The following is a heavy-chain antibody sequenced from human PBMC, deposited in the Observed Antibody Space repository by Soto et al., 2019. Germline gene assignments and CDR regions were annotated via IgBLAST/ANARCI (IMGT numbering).Heavy chain of an antibody. V-gene: IGHV3-23*01. CDR1: GIDFSSYI. J-gene: IGHJ4*02. CDR3: AKHLKGGRLQSPFDL. CDR2: ISDIST. Sequence: DVQLLESGGGLVQPGGSLRLSCAASGIDFSSYIMNWVRQAPGKGLEWVSGISDISTYYEPSVKGRFTISTDKAKSTLFLPMKRLRAEDTAVYYCAKHLKGGRLQSPFDLWGQGTLVTVSS. D-gene: IGHD3-3*02.